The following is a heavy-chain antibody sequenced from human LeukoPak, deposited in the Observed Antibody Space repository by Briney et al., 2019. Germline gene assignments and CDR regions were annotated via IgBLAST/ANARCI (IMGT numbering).Heavy chain of an antibody. D-gene: IGHD3-10*01. V-gene: IGHV3-30*02. CDR1: GFTFSSYA. CDR2: IRYDGSNK. J-gene: IGHJ6*03. Sequence: QPGGSLRLSCAASGFTFSSYAMSWVRQAPGKGLEWVAFIRYDGSNKYYADSVKGRFTISRDNSKNTLYLQMNSLRAEDTAVYYCAEDSSFGGGSGSYSLYYYYYMDVWGKGTTVTVSS. CDR3: AEDSSFGGGSGSYSLYYYYYMDV.